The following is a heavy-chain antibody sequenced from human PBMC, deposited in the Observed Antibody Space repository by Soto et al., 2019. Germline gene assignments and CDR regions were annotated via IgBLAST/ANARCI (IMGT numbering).Heavy chain of an antibody. V-gene: IGHV1-69*13. CDR3: ARGWGYDSDTYYYAY. D-gene: IGHD3-22*01. J-gene: IGHJ1*01. CDR1: GGTFSRYT. Sequence: SVKVSCKASGGTFSRYTISWVRQAPGQGLEWMGGITPIFGTANYAQKFQGRVTITADESTSTAYMELSRLRSEDTAVYYCARGWGYDSDTYYYAYWGQGTLVTVSS. CDR2: ITPIFGTA.